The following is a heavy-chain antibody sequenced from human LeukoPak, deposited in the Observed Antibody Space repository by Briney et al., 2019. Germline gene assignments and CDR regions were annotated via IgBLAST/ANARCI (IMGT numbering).Heavy chain of an antibody. Sequence: ASVKVSCKASGYTFTNYYMHWVRQAPGQGLEWMGWINPDSGGTNYAQRFQGRVTMTRDTSISTAYMELSSLRSDDTAMYYCAREAPYGGGDCPNDYWGQGALVSVSS. V-gene: IGHV1-2*02. CDR3: AREAPYGGGDCPNDY. CDR2: INPDSGGT. D-gene: IGHD2-21*02. J-gene: IGHJ4*02. CDR1: GYTFTNYY.